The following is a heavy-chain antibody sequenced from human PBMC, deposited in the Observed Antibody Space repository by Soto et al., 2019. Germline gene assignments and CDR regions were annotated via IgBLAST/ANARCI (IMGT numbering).Heavy chain of an antibody. Sequence: EVQLVESGGGLIQPGGSLRLSCAASGFTFTNYWMHWVRQVPGKGLVWVSRLSSDGSTTNYADSVKGRFTISRDNGKNAVYLQMNRLRAEDTDVYYCARSRRGGLVVDRPDYWGQGPLVTVSS. CDR2: LSSDGSTT. CDR3: ARSRRGGLVVDRPDY. D-gene: IGHD3-22*01. V-gene: IGHV3-74*01. CDR1: GFTFTNYW. J-gene: IGHJ4*02.